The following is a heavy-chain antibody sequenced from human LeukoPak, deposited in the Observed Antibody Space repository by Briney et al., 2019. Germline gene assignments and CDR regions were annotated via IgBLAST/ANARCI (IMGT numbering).Heavy chain of an antibody. D-gene: IGHD6-13*01. CDR3: AYSSSWYEVWFDP. Sequence: GSSVKVSCRASGGTFSSYAISWVRQAPGQGLEWMGGIIPIFGTANYAQKFQGRVTITTDESTSTAYMELSSLRSEDTAVYYCAYSSSWYEVWFDPWGQGTLVTVSS. CDR1: GGTFSSYA. J-gene: IGHJ5*02. V-gene: IGHV1-69*05. CDR2: IIPIFGTA.